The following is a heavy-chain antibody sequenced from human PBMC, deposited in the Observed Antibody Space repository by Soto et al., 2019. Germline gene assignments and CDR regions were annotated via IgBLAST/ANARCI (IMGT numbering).Heavy chain of an antibody. CDR3: AAPSFFSYKGYFDY. CDR1: GGIFSSYA. V-gene: IGHV1-69*06. J-gene: IGHJ4*02. CDR2: IIPIFGTA. D-gene: IGHD1-1*01. Sequence: SVKVSCQASGGIFSSYAISWVRQAPGQGLEWMGGIIPIFGTANYAQKFQGRVTIIADKSTSTAYMELSSLRSEDTAVYYCAAPSFFSYKGYFDYWGQGTLVTVSS.